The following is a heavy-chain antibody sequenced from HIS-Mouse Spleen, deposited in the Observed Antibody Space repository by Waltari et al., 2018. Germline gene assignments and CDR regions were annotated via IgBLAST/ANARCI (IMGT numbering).Heavy chain of an antibody. CDR2: INSDGSST. V-gene: IGHV3-74*01. CDR3: ARVPPDFWSGYFDY. CDR1: GVSFRSYW. J-gene: IGHJ4*02. D-gene: IGHD3-3*01. Sequence: EVQLVESGGGLVQPGGSLRLSCPACGVSFRSYWMTWVRPGPGKGLVWVSRINSDGSSTSYADSVKGRFTISRDNAKNTLYLQMNSLRAEDTAVYYCARVPPDFWSGYFDYWGQGTLVTVSS.